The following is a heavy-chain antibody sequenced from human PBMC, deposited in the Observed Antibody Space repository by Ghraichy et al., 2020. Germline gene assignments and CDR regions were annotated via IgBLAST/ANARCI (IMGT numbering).Heavy chain of an antibody. CDR3: ARAPRREPHHYGMDV. CDR1: GFTFSSYD. V-gene: IGHV3-13*05. CDR2: IGTAGDP. Sequence: LSLTCAASGFTFSSYDMHWVRQATGKGLEWVSAIGTAGDPYYPGSVKGRFTISRENAKNSLYLQMNSLRAGDTAVYYCARAPRREPHHYGMDVWGQGTTVTVSS. J-gene: IGHJ6*02.